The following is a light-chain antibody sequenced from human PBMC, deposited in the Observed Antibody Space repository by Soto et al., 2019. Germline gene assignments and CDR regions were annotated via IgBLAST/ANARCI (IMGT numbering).Light chain of an antibody. J-gene: IGLJ1*01. CDR1: SSDVGGYNY. V-gene: IGLV2-14*01. Sequence: QSALTQPASVSGSPGQSITISCTGTSSDVGGYNYVSWYQQYPGKAPKLMIYDVTNRPSGDSNRFSGSKFGNTASLTISGLQAEDESDYYCGSYTSNSSPRWVCGTGTKLTV. CDR2: DVT. CDR3: GSYTSNSSPRWV.